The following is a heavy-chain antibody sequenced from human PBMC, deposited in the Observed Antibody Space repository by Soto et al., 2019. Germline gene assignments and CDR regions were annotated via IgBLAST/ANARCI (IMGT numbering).Heavy chain of an antibody. Sequence: QLQLQESGPGLVKPSETLSLTCTVSGGSISSSSYYWGWIRQPPGKGLEWIGSIYYSGSTYYNPSLKSLVNVTEDTSKNQFSLKLSSVTAADTAVYYCARSGITMIVDNHKNWYFDLWGRGTLVTVSS. CDR3: ARSGITMIVDNHKNWYFDL. V-gene: IGHV4-39*01. CDR1: GGSISSSSYY. D-gene: IGHD3-22*01. CDR2: IYYSGST. J-gene: IGHJ2*01.